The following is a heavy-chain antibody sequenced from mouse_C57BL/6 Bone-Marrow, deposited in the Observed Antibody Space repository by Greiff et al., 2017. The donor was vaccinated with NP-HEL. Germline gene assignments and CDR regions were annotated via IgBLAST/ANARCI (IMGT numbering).Heavy chain of an antibody. CDR1: GFSFTSYG. CDR3: ARMGIYYDYDWYFDV. D-gene: IGHD2-4*01. CDR2: IWSGGST. Sequence: VMLVESGPGLVQPSQSLSITCTVSGFSFTSYGVHWVRQSPGKGLEWLGVIWSGGSTDYNAAFISRLSISKDNSKSQVFFKMNSLQADDTAIYYCARMGIYYDYDWYFDVWGTGTTVTVSS. V-gene: IGHV2-2*01. J-gene: IGHJ1*03.